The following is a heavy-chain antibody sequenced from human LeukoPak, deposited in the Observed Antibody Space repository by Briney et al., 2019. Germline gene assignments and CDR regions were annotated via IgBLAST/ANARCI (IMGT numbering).Heavy chain of an antibody. CDR1: GFTFSSYS. V-gene: IGHV3-21*01. J-gene: IGHJ4*02. CDR2: ISSSSSYI. Sequence: GGSLRLSCAASGFTFSSYSMNWVRQAPGKGLEWVSSISSSSSYIYYADSVKGRFTISRDNAKNSLYLQMNSLRAEDTAVYYCARVAPQLYFDYWGQGTLVTVSS. CDR3: ARVAPQLYFDY.